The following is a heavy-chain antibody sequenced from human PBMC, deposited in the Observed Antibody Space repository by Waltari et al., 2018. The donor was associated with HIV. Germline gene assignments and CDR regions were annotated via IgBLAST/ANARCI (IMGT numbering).Heavy chain of an antibody. V-gene: IGHV4-59*02. CDR3: ARRPVIPSTIRNAFDV. CDR2: IFYSGST. CDR1: GGPVSTYY. J-gene: IGHJ3*01. D-gene: IGHD2-2*01. Sequence: QVKLQESGPGLVKPSATLSLNCRVSGGPVSTYYWNWIRQPPGKGLEWIGGIFYSGSTSYSPSFRSRVTMSIDTSKDYFSLRLDSVTAADTALYYCARRPVIPSTIRNAFDVWSQGTMVTVSS.